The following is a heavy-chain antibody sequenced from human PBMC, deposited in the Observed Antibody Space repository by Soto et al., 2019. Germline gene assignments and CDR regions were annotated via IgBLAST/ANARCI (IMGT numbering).Heavy chain of an antibody. Sequence: QVQLVQSGAEVKKPGASVKVSCKASGYIFTSYHIHWVRQAPGQGLEWMGLINPFDGSRIYVQSLQGRVTMTRDTSTSTVYMELSSLRSEDTAVYYCTRVDPGESSPFDYWGQGTLVTVSS. D-gene: IGHD3-10*01. V-gene: IGHV1-46*03. CDR2: INPFDGSR. CDR3: TRVDPGESSPFDY. J-gene: IGHJ4*02. CDR1: GYIFTSYH.